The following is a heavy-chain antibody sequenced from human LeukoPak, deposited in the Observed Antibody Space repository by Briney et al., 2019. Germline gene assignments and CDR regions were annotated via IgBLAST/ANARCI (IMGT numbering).Heavy chain of an antibody. D-gene: IGHD3-22*01. CDR1: GYTFTSYY. CDR3: ARERWAHRLVITTLRGGVDY. V-gene: IGHV1-46*01. J-gene: IGHJ4*02. Sequence: ASVKVSCKASGYTFTSYYMHWVRQAPGQGLEWMGIINPSGGSTSYAQKFQGRVTMTRDTSTSTVYMELSSLRSEDTAAYYCARERWAHRLVITTLRGGVDYWGQGTLVTVSS. CDR2: INPSGGST.